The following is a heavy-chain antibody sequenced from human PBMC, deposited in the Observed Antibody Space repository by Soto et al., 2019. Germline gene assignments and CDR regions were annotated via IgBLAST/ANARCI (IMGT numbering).Heavy chain of an antibody. D-gene: IGHD6-19*01. V-gene: IGHV4-4*07. Sequence: SETLCVTCTFSGGSISSYYWSWIRQPAGKGLEWIGRIYTSGSTNYNPSLKSRVTMSVDTSKNQFSLKLSSVTAADTAVYYCARDGYRSGWYDYWGQGTLVTVSS. CDR2: IYTSGST. CDR1: GGSISSYY. J-gene: IGHJ4*02. CDR3: ARDGYRSGWYDY.